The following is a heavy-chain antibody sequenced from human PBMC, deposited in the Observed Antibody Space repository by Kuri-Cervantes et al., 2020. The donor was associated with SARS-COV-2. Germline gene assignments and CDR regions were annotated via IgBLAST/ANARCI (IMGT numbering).Heavy chain of an antibody. CDR2: ISYDGSNK. V-gene: IGHV3-30-3*01. J-gene: IGHJ4*02. Sequence: GESLKISCAASGFTFSSYAMHWVRQAPGKGLEWVAVISYDGSNKYYADSVKGRFTISRDNSKNTLYLQMNSLRAEDTAVYYCARDITMVRGAYFDYWGQGTLVTFSS. CDR1: GFTFSSYA. CDR3: ARDITMVRGAYFDY. D-gene: IGHD3-10*01.